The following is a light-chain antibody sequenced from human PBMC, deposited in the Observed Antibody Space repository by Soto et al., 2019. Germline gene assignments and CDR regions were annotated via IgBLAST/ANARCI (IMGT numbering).Light chain of an antibody. CDR2: WAS. CDR3: QQYYSTPT. J-gene: IGKJ5*01. V-gene: IGKV4-1*01. CDR1: QSFLYSSNNKNY. Sequence: VLTQSPASLAVSLGERATINCKSSQSFLYSSNNKNYLAWYQQKPGQPPKLLIYWASTRESGVPDRFSGSGSGTDFTLTISSLQAEDVAVYYCQQYYSTPTFGQGTRLEIK.